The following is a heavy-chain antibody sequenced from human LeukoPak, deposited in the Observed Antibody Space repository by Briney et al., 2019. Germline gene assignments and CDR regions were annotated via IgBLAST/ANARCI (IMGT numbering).Heavy chain of an antibody. CDR3: ARHSSIAARFDY. J-gene: IGHJ4*02. CDR1: GGPISSYY. D-gene: IGHD6-6*01. Sequence: SETLSLTCTVSGGPISSYYWSWIRQPPGKGLEWIGYIYYSGSTNYNPSLKSRVTISVDTSKNQFSLKLSSVTAAGTAVYYCARHSSIAARFDYWGQGTLVTVSS. V-gene: IGHV4-59*08. CDR2: IYYSGST.